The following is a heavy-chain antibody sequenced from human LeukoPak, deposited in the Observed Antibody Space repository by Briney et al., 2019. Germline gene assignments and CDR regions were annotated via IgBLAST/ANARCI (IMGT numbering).Heavy chain of an antibody. CDR3: ARDEWGDAFDI. CDR1: GFTFSSYS. Sequence: GGSLRLSCAASGFTFSSYSMNWVRQALGKGLEWVSSISSSSSYIHSADSVRGRFTISRDNAKNSLFLQMNSLRAEDTAVYYCARDEWGDAFDIWGQGTMVTVFS. CDR2: ISSSSSYI. D-gene: IGHD1-26*01. V-gene: IGHV3-21*01. J-gene: IGHJ3*02.